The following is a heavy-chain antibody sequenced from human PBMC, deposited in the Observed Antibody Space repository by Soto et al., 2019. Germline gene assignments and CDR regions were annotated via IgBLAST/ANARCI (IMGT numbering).Heavy chain of an antibody. CDR1: GFAFSSYT. J-gene: IGHJ5*02. D-gene: IGHD2-21*02. CDR2: ISGSGGST. CDR3: AKDLSGGDCP. Sequence: GGSLRLSCAASGFAFSSYTMNWVRQAPGKGLEWVSSISGSGGSTYYADSVKGRFIISRDNPENTVYLQMNTLRVEDTAVYYCAKDLSGGDCPWGQGTLVTVPQ. V-gene: IGHV3-23*01.